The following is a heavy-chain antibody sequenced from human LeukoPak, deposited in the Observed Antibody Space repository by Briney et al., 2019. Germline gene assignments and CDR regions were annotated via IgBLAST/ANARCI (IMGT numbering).Heavy chain of an antibody. CDR1: GGSISSGDYY. Sequence: PSQTLSLTCTVSGGSISSGDYYWRWIRQPPGKGLEWIGYMFYSVSTYYKPSLKSRVTISVDPSNNQFSLKLSSVSAADTAVYYCARQTPRDYSPSGAFNWFDPWGQGTLVTVSS. V-gene: IGHV4-30-4*01. D-gene: IGHD4-11*01. CDR3: ARQTPRDYSPSGAFNWFDP. J-gene: IGHJ5*02. CDR2: MFYSVST.